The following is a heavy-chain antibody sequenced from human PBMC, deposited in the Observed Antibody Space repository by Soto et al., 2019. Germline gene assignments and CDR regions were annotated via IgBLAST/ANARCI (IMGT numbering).Heavy chain of an antibody. CDR2: ISDSGEST. Sequence: EVSLLESGGGLERPGGSLRLSCAASGFIFNNYGMSWVRQAPGKGLEWVSSISDSGESTYYADSMRGRFTISRDNSKNTLYLQVNSLRPEDTAMYYCVKDLYRSSTMPCLDHWGQGALVTVSS. J-gene: IGHJ4*02. V-gene: IGHV3-23*01. D-gene: IGHD1-1*01. CDR3: VKDLYRSSTMPCLDH. CDR1: GFIFNNYG.